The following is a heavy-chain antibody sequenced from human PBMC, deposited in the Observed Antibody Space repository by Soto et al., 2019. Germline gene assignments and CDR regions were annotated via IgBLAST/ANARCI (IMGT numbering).Heavy chain of an antibody. CDR3: ARQNYYDSSGYFPSP. V-gene: IGHV5-10-1*01. CDR1: GYSFTSYW. J-gene: IGHJ5*02. CDR2: IDPSDSYT. D-gene: IGHD3-22*01. Sequence: HRESLKISCKGSGYSFTSYWISWVRQMPGKGLEWMGRIDPSDSYTNYSPSFQGHVTISADKSISTAYLQWSSLKASDTAMYYCARQNYYDSSGYFPSPWGQGTLVTVSS.